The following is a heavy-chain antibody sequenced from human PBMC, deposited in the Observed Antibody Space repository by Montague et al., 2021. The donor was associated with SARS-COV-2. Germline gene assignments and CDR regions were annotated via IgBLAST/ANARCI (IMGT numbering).Heavy chain of an antibody. CDR3: ASGFYSRQGGYGMDV. CDR2: IYYSGST. Sequence: SQTLSLTCTVSGGSISSGSYYWGWIRQPPGKGLEWIGSIYYSGSTYYNPSLKSRVTISVDTSKNQFSLKLSSVTAADTAVYYCASGFYSRQGGYGMDVWGQGTTVTVSS. J-gene: IGHJ6*02. CDR1: GGSISSGSYY. D-gene: IGHD4-11*01. V-gene: IGHV4-39*01.